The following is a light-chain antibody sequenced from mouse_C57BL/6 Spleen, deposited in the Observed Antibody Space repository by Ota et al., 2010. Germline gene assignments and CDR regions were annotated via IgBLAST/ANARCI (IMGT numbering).Light chain of an antibody. J-gene: IGKJ4*01. CDR1: QDVDTA. V-gene: IGKV6-23*01. Sequence: DIRDDPVSQFMSTSVGDRVSITCKVSQDVDTAVAWYQQKPGQSPKLLIYWASTRHTGVPDRFTGSGSGTDFTLTITNVQSEDLADYFCQQYITYPFTFGSGTKLEIK. CDR3: QQYITYPFT. CDR2: WAS.